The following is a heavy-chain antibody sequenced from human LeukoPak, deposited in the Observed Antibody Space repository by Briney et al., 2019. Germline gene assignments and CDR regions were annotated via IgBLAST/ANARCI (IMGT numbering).Heavy chain of an antibody. D-gene: IGHD3-9*01. CDR3: ARDEYDILTDYDY. Sequence: GGSLRLSCVASGFTFSSYWMSWVRQAPGKGREWVANVKQDGSEKYYVDSVKGRFTISRDNAKNSLYLQINRLRAEDTAVYYCARDEYDILTDYDYWGQGILVTVSS. V-gene: IGHV3-7*01. CDR1: GFTFSSYW. J-gene: IGHJ4*02. CDR2: VKQDGSEK.